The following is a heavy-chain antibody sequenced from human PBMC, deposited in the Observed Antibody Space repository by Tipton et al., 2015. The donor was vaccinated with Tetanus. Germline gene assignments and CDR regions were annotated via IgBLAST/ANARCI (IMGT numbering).Heavy chain of an antibody. Sequence: SLRLSCAASGFTFSTHGMHWVRQAPGKGLEWVAVSWYDGTDKYYADSVKGRFTISRDNSKNSLYLQMNSLRAEDTAVYYCARDGFYYESRTYFDYWGQGNLVIVSS. J-gene: IGHJ4*02. D-gene: IGHD3-22*01. CDR1: GFTFSTHG. V-gene: IGHV3-33*01. CDR3: ARDGFYYESRTYFDY. CDR2: SWYDGTDK.